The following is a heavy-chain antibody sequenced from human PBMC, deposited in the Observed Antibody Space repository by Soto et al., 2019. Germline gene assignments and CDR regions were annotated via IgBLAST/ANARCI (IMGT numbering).Heavy chain of an antibody. Sequence: TLSLTCTVSGGSISSYYWSWIRQPPGQGLEWIGYIYSSGSTNYNPSLKRRVTISVDTSKNQFSLKLSSVTAADTAVYYCARQSIGGVIVSAYYFDYWGQGTLVTVSS. CDR1: GGSISSYY. D-gene: IGHD3-16*02. J-gene: IGHJ4*02. CDR3: ARQSIGGVIVSAYYFDY. V-gene: IGHV4-59*08. CDR2: IYSSGST.